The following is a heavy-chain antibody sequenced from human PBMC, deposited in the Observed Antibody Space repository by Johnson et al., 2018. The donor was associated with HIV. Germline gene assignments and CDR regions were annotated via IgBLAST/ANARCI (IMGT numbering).Heavy chain of an antibody. V-gene: IGHV3-30*18. CDR1: GFTFSSYS. D-gene: IGHD3-16*01. CDR3: AKEGPGVFGGALDI. Sequence: QVQLVESGGGLVQPGGSLRLSCAASGFTFSSYSMNWVRQAPGKGLEWVAVISYEGSNKYYAESVKGRFTISRDNSKNTLSLQMNSLRAEDTAVYYCAKEGPGVFGGALDIWGQGTMVTVSS. J-gene: IGHJ3*02. CDR2: ISYEGSNK.